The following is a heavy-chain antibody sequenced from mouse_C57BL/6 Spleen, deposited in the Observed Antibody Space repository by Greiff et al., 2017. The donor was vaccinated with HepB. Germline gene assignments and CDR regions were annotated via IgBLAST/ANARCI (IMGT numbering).Heavy chain of an antibody. CDR3: TYDYDAGAWFAY. CDR2: IRLKSDNYAT. J-gene: IGHJ3*01. CDR1: GFTFSNYW. D-gene: IGHD2-4*01. Sequence: DVKLVESGGGLVQPGGSMKLSCVASGFTFSNYWMNWVRQSPEKGLEWVAQIRLKSDNYATHYAESVKGRFTISRDDSKSSVYLQMNNLRAEDTGIYYCTYDYDAGAWFAYWGQWTLVTVSA. V-gene: IGHV6-3*01.